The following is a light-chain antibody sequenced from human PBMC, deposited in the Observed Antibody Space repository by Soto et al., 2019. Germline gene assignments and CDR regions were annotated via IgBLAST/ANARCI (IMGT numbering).Light chain of an antibody. V-gene: IGKV3-20*01. Sequence: IVLTQSPGTLSLFPGERATLSCRAIQSVSGNYLAWYQQKPGQAPRPLIYGASSRATGIPDRFSGSGAGTDFTLTISRLQPEDFAVYYCQQYGSSPWTFGQGTKV. CDR2: GAS. J-gene: IGKJ1*01. CDR3: QQYGSSPWT. CDR1: QSVSGNY.